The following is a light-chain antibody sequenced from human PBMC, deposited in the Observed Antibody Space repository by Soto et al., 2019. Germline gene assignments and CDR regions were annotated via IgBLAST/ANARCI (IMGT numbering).Light chain of an antibody. V-gene: IGKV1-9*01. J-gene: IGKJ1*01. Sequence: IQLTQSPSSLSASVGDRVTITCRASQGISSYFAWYQQKPGKAPKLLISAASTFQSGVPSSFSGSGSGTEFTLTISSLQPEDFATYSCQQLNSYPRTFGQGTKVEI. CDR2: AAS. CDR1: QGISSY. CDR3: QQLNSYPRT.